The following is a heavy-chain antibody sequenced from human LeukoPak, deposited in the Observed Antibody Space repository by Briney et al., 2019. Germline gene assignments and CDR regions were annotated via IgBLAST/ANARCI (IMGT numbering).Heavy chain of an antibody. D-gene: IGHD1-1*01. CDR2: INHSGST. J-gene: IGHJ1*01. V-gene: IGHV4-39*07. CDR1: GGSVNSGTYY. CDR3: ATLPRGTQPPDYFHH. Sequence: SETLSLTCTVSGGSVNSGTYYWSWIRQPPGKGLEWIGEINHSGSTNYNPSLKSRVTISVDTSKNQFSLKLSSVTAADTAVYFCATLPRGTQPPDYFHHWGQGTLVTVSS.